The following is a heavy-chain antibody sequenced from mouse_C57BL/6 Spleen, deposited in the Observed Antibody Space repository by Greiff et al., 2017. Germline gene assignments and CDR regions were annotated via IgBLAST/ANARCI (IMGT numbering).Heavy chain of an antibody. CDR2: IDPSDSET. J-gene: IGHJ4*01. Sequence: QVQLQQPGAELVRPGSSVKLSCKASGYTFTSYWMHWVKQRPIQGLEWIGNIDPSDSETHYNQKFKDKATLTVDKSSSTAYMQLSSLTSEDSAVYCCSREGERDAMDYWGQGTSVTVSS. CDR3: SREGERDAMDY. CDR1: GYTFTSYW. V-gene: IGHV1-52*01.